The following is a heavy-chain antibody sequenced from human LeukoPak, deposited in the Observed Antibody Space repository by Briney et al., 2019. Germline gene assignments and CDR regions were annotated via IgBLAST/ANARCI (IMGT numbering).Heavy chain of an antibody. Sequence: SETLSLTCTVSGGSISSSSYYWGWIRQPPGKGLEWIGSIYYSGSTYYNPSLKSRVTISVDTSKNQFSLKLSSVTAADTAVYYCASQLVTIFGVDSGPYYFDYWGQGTLVTVSS. CDR3: ASQLVTIFGVDSGPYYFDY. J-gene: IGHJ4*02. CDR1: GGSISSSSYY. CDR2: IYYSGST. D-gene: IGHD3-3*01. V-gene: IGHV4-39*01.